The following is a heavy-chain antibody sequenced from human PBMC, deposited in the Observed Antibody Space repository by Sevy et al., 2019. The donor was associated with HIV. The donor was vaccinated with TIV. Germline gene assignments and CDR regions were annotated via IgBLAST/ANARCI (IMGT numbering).Heavy chain of an antibody. Sequence: GESLKISCKGSGYTFSNYWIGWVRQMPGKGLEWMGVICPGDSVTRYSPSFQGQVTMSADKSTSTAYLQWSSLKTSDIAIYYCARYPIVVVPAAAYYFDYWGQGTLVTVSS. CDR1: GYTFSNYW. D-gene: IGHD2-2*01. CDR2: ICPGDSVT. V-gene: IGHV5-51*01. CDR3: ARYPIVVVPAAAYYFDY. J-gene: IGHJ4*02.